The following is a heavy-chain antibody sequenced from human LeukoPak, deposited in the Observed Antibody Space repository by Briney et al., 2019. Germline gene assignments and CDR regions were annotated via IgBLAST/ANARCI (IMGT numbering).Heavy chain of an antibody. D-gene: IGHD4-17*01. CDR2: IWYDGSNK. V-gene: IGHV3-33*01. Sequence: GGSLRLSCAASGFTFSSYGMHWVRQAPGKGLEWVAVIWYDGSNKYYADSVKGRFTISRDNSKNTLYLQMNSLRAEDTTVYYCARDSVNMTTGDYWGQGTLVTVSS. CDR3: ARDSVNMTTGDY. J-gene: IGHJ4*02. CDR1: GFTFSSYG.